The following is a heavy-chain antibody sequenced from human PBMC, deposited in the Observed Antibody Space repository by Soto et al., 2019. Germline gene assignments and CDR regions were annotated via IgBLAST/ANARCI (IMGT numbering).Heavy chain of an antibody. CDR2: INHSGSA. D-gene: IGHD1-26*01. CDR1: GGSFIGYY. CDR3: ARGLISGSHYSGGWYYFDS. V-gene: IGHV4-34*01. Sequence: SETLSLTCAVYGGSFIGYYWSWILQPPGKGLQWIGQINHSGSANYNPSLKSRVTISVHTSSSQFSLELSSVTAADTAVYYCARGLISGSHYSGGWYYFDSWGQGTQVTVS. J-gene: IGHJ4*02.